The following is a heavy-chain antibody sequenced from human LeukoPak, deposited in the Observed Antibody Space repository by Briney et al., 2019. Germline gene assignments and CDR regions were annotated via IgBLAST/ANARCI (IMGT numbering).Heavy chain of an antibody. D-gene: IGHD6-6*01. Sequence: PGGSLRLSCAASGFTFSSYSMNWVRQAPGKGLEWVSSISSSSSYIYYADSVKGRFTISRDNAKNSLYLQMNSLRAEDTAVYYCARYSSSRGYYYYYMDVWGKGTTVTVSS. CDR2: ISSSSSYI. V-gene: IGHV3-21*01. CDR1: GFTFSSYS. J-gene: IGHJ6*03. CDR3: ARYSSSRGYYYYYMDV.